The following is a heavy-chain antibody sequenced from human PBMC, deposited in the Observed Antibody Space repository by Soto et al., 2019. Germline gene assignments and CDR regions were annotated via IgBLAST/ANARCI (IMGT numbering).Heavy chain of an antibody. CDR2: IYYSGST. J-gene: IGHJ6*02. CDR1: GGSISSGGYY. D-gene: IGHD3-10*01. CDR3: ARSGCGSAPYYGMDV. V-gene: IGHV4-31*03. Sequence: QVQLQESGPGLVKPSQTLSLTCTVSGGSISSGGYYWIWIRQRPGKGLEWIGYIYYSGSTYYNPSLNSRVTISVDTSKNQFSLKLSSVTAADTAVYYCARSGCGSAPYYGMDVWGQGTTVTVSS.